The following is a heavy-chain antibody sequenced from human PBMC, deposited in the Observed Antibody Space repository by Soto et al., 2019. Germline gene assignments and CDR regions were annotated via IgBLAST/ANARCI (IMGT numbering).Heavy chain of an antibody. D-gene: IGHD3-16*01. V-gene: IGHV1-8*01. CDR3: ARLETFGSLNWFDP. CDR1: GYSFTNND. Sequence: ASVKVSCKASGYSFTNNDVSWVRQATGQGLEWMGWMNPGSGDTGYAQKFQGRVTMTRDISIATAYMELSSLRSDDTAIYYCARLETFGSLNWFDPWGQGTLVTVSS. CDR2: MNPGSGDT. J-gene: IGHJ5*02.